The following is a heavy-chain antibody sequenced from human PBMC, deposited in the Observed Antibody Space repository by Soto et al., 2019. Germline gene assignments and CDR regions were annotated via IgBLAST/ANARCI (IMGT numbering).Heavy chain of an antibody. CDR2: IKSKTDGGTT. V-gene: IGHV3-15*01. CDR3: TTDGAQRYCSSTSCYAGLKD. D-gene: IGHD2-2*01. Sequence: GGSLRLSCAASGFIFSNYAMIWVRQAPGKGLEWVGRIKSKTDGGTTDYAAPVKGRFTISRDDSKNTLYLQMNSLKTEDTAVYYCTTDGAQRYCSSTSCYAGLKDWGQGTLVTVSS. J-gene: IGHJ4*02. CDR1: GFIFSNYA.